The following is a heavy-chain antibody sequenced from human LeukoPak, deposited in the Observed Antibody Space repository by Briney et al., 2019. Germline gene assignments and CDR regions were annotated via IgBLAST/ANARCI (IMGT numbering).Heavy chain of an antibody. CDR3: ARGRGSASYYGSKVVYVDY. J-gene: IGHJ4*02. V-gene: IGHV4-59*02. Sequence: SETLSLTCSVSDGSVSSHYWSWIRQPPGKGLEWIGYISTTGSTNYNPALKSRVVISIDTSKNQFSLKMTYVTAADTALYYCARGRGSASYYGSKVVYVDYWGQGTPVTVSS. D-gene: IGHD1-26*01. CDR2: ISTTGST. CDR1: DGSVSSHY.